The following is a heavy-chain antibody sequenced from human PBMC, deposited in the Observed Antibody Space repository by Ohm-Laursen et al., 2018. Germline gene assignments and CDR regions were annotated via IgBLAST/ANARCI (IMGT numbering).Heavy chain of an antibody. CDR3: AKHRSATWMHKRFDN. J-gene: IGHJ4*02. CDR1: GFNFSTYG. CDR2: ISDSGTTT. V-gene: IGHV3-23*01. Sequence: SLRLSCAAPGFNFSTYGMNWVRLAPGKGLEWVSSISDSGTTTYYADPVKGRFTISRDNPKSMVFLQMSSLRAEDTAVYYCAKHRSATWMHKRFDNWGQGTLVAVSS. D-gene: IGHD5-12*01.